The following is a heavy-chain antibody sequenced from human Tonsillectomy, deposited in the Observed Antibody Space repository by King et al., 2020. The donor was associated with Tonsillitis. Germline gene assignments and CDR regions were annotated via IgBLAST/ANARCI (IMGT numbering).Heavy chain of an antibody. Sequence: QLQESGPGLVKPSQTLSLTCTVSGGSISGGEYYWSWIRQHPGKGLEGIGYIYNSGNTYYNTSLKSRLPISLDTSKNQFSLKLRSVTAADTAVYYCGGYEGGVFDPWGQGTLVTVSS. CDR3: GGYEGGVFDP. CDR1: GGSISGGEYY. CDR2: IYNSGNT. D-gene: IGHD2-15*01. V-gene: IGHV4-31*03. J-gene: IGHJ5*02.